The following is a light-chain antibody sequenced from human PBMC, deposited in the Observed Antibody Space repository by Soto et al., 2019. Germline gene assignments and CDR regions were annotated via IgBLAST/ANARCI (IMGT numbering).Light chain of an antibody. Sequence: QLVLTLSPSASASLGASVRLTCTLSSGHSSYAIAWHQQQPEKGPRYLMKLNSDGRHSKGDGIPDRFSGSSSGAERYLTICSLQSEDECDYYCQTWTTGIVVFGRGTKLTVL. CDR1: SGHSSYA. J-gene: IGLJ2*01. CDR2: LNSDGRH. CDR3: QTWTTGIVV. V-gene: IGLV4-69*01.